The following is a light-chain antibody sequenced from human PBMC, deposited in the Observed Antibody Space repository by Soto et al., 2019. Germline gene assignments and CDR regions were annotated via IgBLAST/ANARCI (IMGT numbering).Light chain of an antibody. CDR1: QSVSSN. J-gene: IGKJ2*01. CDR3: QQYNDLST. Sequence: EILMTQSPATLSVSPGERATLSCRASQSVSSNLAWYQQRPGQAPRLLIYGASTRATGIPARFSGSGSGKEFTLTIICLQSEDFAVYFCQQYNDLSTFGQGTELEIK. CDR2: GAS. V-gene: IGKV3-15*01.